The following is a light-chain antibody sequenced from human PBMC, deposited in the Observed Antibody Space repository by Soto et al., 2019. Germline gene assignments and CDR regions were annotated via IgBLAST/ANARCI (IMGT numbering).Light chain of an antibody. J-gene: IGKJ5*01. CDR1: QSIDNS. CDR2: GAS. CDR3: QQYKIWPPIT. V-gene: IGKV3-15*01. Sequence: ELVMTQSPGTLSVSPGERATLSCGASQSIDNSLAWYQQKPGQAPRLLLYGASTRATGVPARFSGSGSGTEFTLTISSLQSEDFAVYYCQQYKIWPPITFGQGTRLEIK.